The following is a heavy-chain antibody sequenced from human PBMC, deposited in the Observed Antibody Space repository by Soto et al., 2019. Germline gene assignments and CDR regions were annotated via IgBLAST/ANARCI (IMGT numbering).Heavy chain of an antibody. Sequence: GGSLRLSCAASGFTFSTYWMSWVRQAPGKGPEWMANIKQDGSEKYYVDSVKGRFTISRDNAKNSLYLQMNSLRAEDTAVYYCVRGRGYYDTRGQGPLVTVSS. D-gene: IGHD3-22*01. CDR3: VRGRGYYDT. CDR1: GFTFSTYW. CDR2: IKQDGSEK. V-gene: IGHV3-7*01. J-gene: IGHJ4*02.